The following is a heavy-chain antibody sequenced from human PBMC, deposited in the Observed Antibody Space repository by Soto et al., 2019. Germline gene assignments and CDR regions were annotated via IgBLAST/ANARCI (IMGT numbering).Heavy chain of an antibody. V-gene: IGHV1-24*01. D-gene: IGHD1-26*01. CDR3: AKDPRVGATAAEYFQY. CDR2: FDPEDGET. J-gene: IGHJ1*01. Sequence: ASVKVSCKVSGYTLTELSMHWVRQAPGKGLEWMGGFDPEDGETIYAQKFQGRVTMTEGTSTDTAYTELSSLRAEDTAVYYCAKDPRVGATAAEYFQYWGKGTLVTVSS. CDR1: GYTLTELS.